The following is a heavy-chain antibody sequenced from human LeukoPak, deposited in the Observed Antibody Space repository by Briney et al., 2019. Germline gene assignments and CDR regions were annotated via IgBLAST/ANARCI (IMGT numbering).Heavy chain of an antibody. Sequence: PSETLSLTCTVSGGSISSYYWSWIRQPPGKGLEWIGYIYYSGSTNYNPSLKSRVTISVDTSKNQFSLKLSPVTAADTAVYYCARERGSSSWPFDYWGQGTLVTVSS. CDR1: GGSISSYY. D-gene: IGHD6-13*01. J-gene: IGHJ4*02. V-gene: IGHV4-59*12. CDR3: ARERGSSSWPFDY. CDR2: IYYSGST.